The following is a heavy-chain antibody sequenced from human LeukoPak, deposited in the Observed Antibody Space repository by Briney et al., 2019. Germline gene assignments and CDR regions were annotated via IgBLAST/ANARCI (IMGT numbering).Heavy chain of an antibody. CDR3: AKGQEVGAVAPLPFDY. J-gene: IGHJ4*02. Sequence: GGSLRLSCAASGFTFSSYAMSWVRQAPGKGLEWVSAISGSGGSTYYADSVKGRFTISRDNSKNTLYLQMNSLRAEDTAVYYCAKGQEVGAVAPLPFDYWGQGTLVTVSS. V-gene: IGHV3-23*01. CDR2: ISGSGGST. D-gene: IGHD6-19*01. CDR1: GFTFSSYA.